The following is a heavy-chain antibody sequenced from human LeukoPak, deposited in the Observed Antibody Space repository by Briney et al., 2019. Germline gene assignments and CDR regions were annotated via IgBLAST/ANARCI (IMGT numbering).Heavy chain of an antibody. CDR1: GGSIRSFY. J-gene: IGHJ2*01. CDR3: ARGRSRTSLYWHFDL. D-gene: IGHD2-2*01. Sequence: PSETLSLTCTVSGGSIRSFYWDWLRQLPGNRLEWIGYIDRTGSTYSNPSLIGRVTMSVDTSRNQFSLRLNSVTTADTAVYFCARGRSRTSLYWHFDLWGRGTLVTVSS. CDR2: IDRTGST. V-gene: IGHV4-59*01.